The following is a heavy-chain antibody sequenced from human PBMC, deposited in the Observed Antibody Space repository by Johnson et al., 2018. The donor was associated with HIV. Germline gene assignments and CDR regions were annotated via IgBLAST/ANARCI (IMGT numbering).Heavy chain of an antibody. CDR2: ISSSGSTI. CDR3: VRDDYAFHI. V-gene: IGHV3-48*04. CDR1: GFTFSTYG. D-gene: IGHD2-21*02. Sequence: VQLVEYGGGVVQPGRSLRLSCAASGFTFSTYGMHWVRQAPGKGLEWVSYISSSGSTIYYADSVKGRFTISRDNAKNTLYLEMKSLRVDDTAVYYCVRDDYAFHIWGQGTMVTVSS. J-gene: IGHJ3*02.